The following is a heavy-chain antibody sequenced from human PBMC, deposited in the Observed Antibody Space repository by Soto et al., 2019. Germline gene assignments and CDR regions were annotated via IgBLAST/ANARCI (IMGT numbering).Heavy chain of an antibody. V-gene: IGHV4-59*08. J-gene: IGHJ4*02. CDR1: GGSISSYY. Sequence: QVQLQESGPGLVKPSETLSLTCTVSGGSISSYYWSWIRQPPGKGLEWIGYIYYSGSTNYNPSLKSRVTISVDTSKNQFSLKLSSVTAADTAVYYCARHHQLLLEHAFDYWGQGTLVTVSS. D-gene: IGHD2-2*01. CDR3: ARHHQLLLEHAFDY. CDR2: IYYSGST.